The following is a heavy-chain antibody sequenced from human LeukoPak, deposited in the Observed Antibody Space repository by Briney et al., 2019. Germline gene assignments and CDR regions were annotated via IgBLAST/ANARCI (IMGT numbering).Heavy chain of an antibody. CDR2: ISAYNGNT. CDR3: AGMGATTDYYYGMDV. V-gene: IGHV1-18*01. J-gene: IGHJ6*02. D-gene: IGHD1-26*01. CDR1: GYTFTSYG. Sequence: ASVKVSCKASGYTFTSYGISWVRQAPGQGLEWMGWISAYNGNTNYAQKLQGRVTMTTDTSTSTAYMELRSLRSDDTAVYYCAGMGATTDYYYGMDVWGQGTTVTVSS.